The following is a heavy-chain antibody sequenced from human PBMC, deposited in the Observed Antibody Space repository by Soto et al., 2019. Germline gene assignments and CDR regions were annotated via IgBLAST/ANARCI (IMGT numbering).Heavy chain of an antibody. CDR2: IYYNGST. V-gene: IGHV4-31*03. Sequence: SVTLCLTCTVAGGSIISGGYCWSWIRKHPGKGLEWIGYIYYNGSTYYNPSLKSRVTISVDTSKNQFSLKLSSVTAADTAVYYCARDPGVHLNWNDKVRRGFAFDIWGQGTMVTVSS. J-gene: IGHJ3*02. D-gene: IGHD1-1*01. CDR1: GGSIISGGYC. CDR3: ARDPGVHLNWNDKVRRGFAFDI.